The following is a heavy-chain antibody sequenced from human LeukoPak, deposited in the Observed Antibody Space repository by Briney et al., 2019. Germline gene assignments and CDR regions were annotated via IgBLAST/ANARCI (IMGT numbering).Heavy chain of an antibody. CDR1: GGTFSRYA. CDR3: ARTYYYDSSGYSRRSPRPYYFDY. J-gene: IGHJ4*02. V-gene: IGHV1-69*05. CDR2: IIPIFGTA. Sequence: GASVKVSCKASGGTFSRYAISWVRQAPGQGLEWMGGIIPIFGTANYAQKFQGRVTITTDESTSTAYMELSSLRSEDTAVYYCARTYYYDSSGYSRRSPRPYYFDYWGQGTLVTVSS. D-gene: IGHD3-22*01.